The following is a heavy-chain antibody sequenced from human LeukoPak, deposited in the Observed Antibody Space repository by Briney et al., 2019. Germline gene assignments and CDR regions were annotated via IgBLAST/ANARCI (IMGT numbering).Heavy chain of an antibody. D-gene: IGHD3-22*01. J-gene: IGHJ4*02. CDR2: INPNSGGT. CDR3: ARSYSYDSSGYYGAK. V-gene: IGHV1-2*02. Sequence: ASVKVSCKASGYTFTGYYIHWVRQAPGQGPEWMGWINPNSGGTNYAQKFQGRVTMTRDTSISTAYMEVSSLRSDDTAVYYCARSYSYDSSGYYGAKWGQGTLVTVSS. CDR1: GYTFTGYY.